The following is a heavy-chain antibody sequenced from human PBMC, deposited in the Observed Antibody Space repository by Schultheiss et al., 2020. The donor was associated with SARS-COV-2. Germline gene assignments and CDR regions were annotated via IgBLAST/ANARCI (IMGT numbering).Heavy chain of an antibody. CDR1: GFTFSSYA. J-gene: IGHJ4*02. V-gene: IGHV3-23*01. Sequence: GGSLRLSCAASGFTFSSYAMHWVRQAPGKGLEWVSGISWNSGSIGYADSVKGRFTISRDNSKNTLYLQMNSLRAEDTAVYYCAKDEDYGDYGRYYFDYWGQGTLVTVSS. CDR3: AKDEDYGDYGRYYFDY. D-gene: IGHD4-17*01. CDR2: ISWNSGSI.